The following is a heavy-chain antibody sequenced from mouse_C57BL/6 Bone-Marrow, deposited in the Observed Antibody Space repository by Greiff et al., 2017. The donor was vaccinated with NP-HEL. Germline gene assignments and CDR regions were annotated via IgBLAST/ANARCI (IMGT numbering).Heavy chain of an antibody. CDR3: ARPALLRSGFAY. Sequence: EVQVVESGGDLVKPGGSLKLSCAASGFTFSSYGMSWVRQTPDKRLEWVATISSGGSYTYYPDSVKGRFTISRDNAKNTLYLQMSSLKSEDTAMYYCARPALLRSGFAYWGQGTLVTVSA. D-gene: IGHD1-2*01. J-gene: IGHJ3*01. CDR2: ISSGGSYT. CDR1: GFTFSSYG. V-gene: IGHV5-6*01.